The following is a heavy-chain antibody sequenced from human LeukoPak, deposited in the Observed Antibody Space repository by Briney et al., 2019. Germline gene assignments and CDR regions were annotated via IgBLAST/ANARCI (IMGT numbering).Heavy chain of an antibody. CDR3: AKAVDDYFFDY. CDR1: GFTLTNYA. CDR2: VAYSGDRN. V-gene: IGHV3-23*01. J-gene: IGHJ4*02. Sequence: GGSLTLSCAASGFTLTNYAMSWVRQAPRTGLEWVSGVAYSGDRNYYADPVKRRFTISRDTSTNTLRLQMDSLRADDAAAYYCAKAVDDYFFDYWGQGTLVTVSS. D-gene: IGHD2-21*02.